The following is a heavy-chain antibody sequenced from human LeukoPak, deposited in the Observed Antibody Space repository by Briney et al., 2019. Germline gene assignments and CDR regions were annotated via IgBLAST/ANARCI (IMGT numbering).Heavy chain of an antibody. J-gene: IGHJ4*02. D-gene: IGHD3-22*01. Sequence: PSETLSLTCTVSGGSISSYYWSWIRQPPGKGLEWIGYIYYSGSTNYNPSLKSRVTISVDTSKNQFSLKLSSVTAADTAVYYCARVRNNYDSSGYYALDYWGQGTLVTVSS. CDR3: ARVRNNYDSSGYYALDY. CDR1: GGSISSYY. CDR2: IYYSGST. V-gene: IGHV4-59*08.